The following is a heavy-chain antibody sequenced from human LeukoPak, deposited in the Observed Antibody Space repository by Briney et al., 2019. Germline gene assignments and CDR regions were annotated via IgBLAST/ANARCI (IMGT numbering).Heavy chain of an antibody. Sequence: GGSLRLSCAASGFTFSSYGMHWVRQAPGKGLEWVAVISYDGSNKYYADSVKGRFTISRDNSKNTLYLQMNSLRAEDTAVYYCAKEARRYCSGGSCYQVSDYWGQGTLVTVSS. J-gene: IGHJ4*02. V-gene: IGHV3-30*18. CDR1: GFTFSSYG. CDR2: ISYDGSNK. D-gene: IGHD2-15*01. CDR3: AKEARRYCSGGSCYQVSDY.